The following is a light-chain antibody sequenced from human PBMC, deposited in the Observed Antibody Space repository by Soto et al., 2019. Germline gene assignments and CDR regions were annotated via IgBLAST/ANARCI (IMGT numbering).Light chain of an antibody. CDR3: QQTHSVPYT. J-gene: IGKJ2*01. CDR1: QDIRKY. CDR2: GAS. Sequence: DIQMTQSPSSLSASVGDRVTITCQASQDIRKYLNWYQLKPGKAPKLLVIGASTLRTGVPSRFSASGSGTDFALSSSNLQPEDLASYYCQQTHSVPYTFGQGTRLEI. V-gene: IGKV1-39*01.